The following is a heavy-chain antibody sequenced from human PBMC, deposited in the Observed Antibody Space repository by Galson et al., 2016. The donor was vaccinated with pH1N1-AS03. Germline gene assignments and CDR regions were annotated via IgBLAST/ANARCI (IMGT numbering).Heavy chain of an antibody. J-gene: IGHJ5*02. D-gene: IGHD4-17*01. CDR3: ARHDYGDYVGWFDP. CDR2: INYSGST. Sequence: LSLTCTVSGGSISSHYWNWIRQPPGKGLEWIGYINYSGSTNYNPSLKSRVTITGDTSKNQFSLKLSSVTAADTAVYYCARHDYGDYVGWFDPWGQGTLVTVSS. V-gene: IGHV4-59*11. CDR1: GGSISSHY.